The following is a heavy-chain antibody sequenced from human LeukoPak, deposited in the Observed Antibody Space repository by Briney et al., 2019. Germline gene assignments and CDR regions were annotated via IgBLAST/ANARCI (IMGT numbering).Heavy chain of an antibody. CDR1: GGSFSGYY. Sequence: PSETLSLTCTVYGGSFSGYYWSWIRQPPGKGLGWIGEISHSGSTNYNPSLKSRVTISVDTSKNQFSLKLSSVTAADTAVYYCARRRGYSYGYGRWGQGTLVTVSS. J-gene: IGHJ4*02. V-gene: IGHV4-34*01. CDR3: ARRRGYSYGYGR. CDR2: ISHSGST. D-gene: IGHD5-18*01.